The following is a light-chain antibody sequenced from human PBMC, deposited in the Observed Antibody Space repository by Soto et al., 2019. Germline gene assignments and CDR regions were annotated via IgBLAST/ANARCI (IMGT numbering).Light chain of an antibody. Sequence: QSALTQPRSVSGSPGQSVTVSCTGTSSDVGTYNYVSWYKQHPGKAPKLIIYDIFKRPSGVPDRFSGSKSGNTASLTVSGLQAEDEADYYCCSYAGSYTLVFGGGTKLTVL. V-gene: IGLV2-11*01. J-gene: IGLJ3*02. CDR1: SSDVGTYNY. CDR3: CSYAGSYTLV. CDR2: DIF.